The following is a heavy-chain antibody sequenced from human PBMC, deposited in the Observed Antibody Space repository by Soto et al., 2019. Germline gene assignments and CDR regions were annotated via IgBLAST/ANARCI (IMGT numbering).Heavy chain of an antibody. J-gene: IGHJ6*02. CDR2: ISPKSGDT. V-gene: IGHV1-2*02. CDR1: GYTFTDYY. CDR3: AKLAYYHYAMDV. Sequence: ASVKVSCKASGYTFTDYYLHWVRQAPGQGLQWMGWISPKSGDTKYAQNLQGRVTMTRDTSIGATYIELSSLTSDDTAVYYCAKLAYYHYAMDVWGQGTTVTVSS.